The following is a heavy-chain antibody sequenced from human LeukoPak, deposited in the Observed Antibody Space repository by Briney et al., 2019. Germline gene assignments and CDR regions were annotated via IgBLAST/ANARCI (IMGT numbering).Heavy chain of an antibody. CDR2: ISHSGGST. V-gene: IGHV3-23*01. CDR3: ARDNYDSSGYYFD. CDR1: GFTFSSFG. Sequence: GGSLRLSCAASGFTFSSFGMSWVRQAPGKGLEWVSAISHSGGSTYYADSVKGRFTISRDNAKKSLYLQMNSLRAEDTAVYYCARDNYDSSGYYFDWGQGTLVTVSS. J-gene: IGHJ4*02. D-gene: IGHD3-22*01.